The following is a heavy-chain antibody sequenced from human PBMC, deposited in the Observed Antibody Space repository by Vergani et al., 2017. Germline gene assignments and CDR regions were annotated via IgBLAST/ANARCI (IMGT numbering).Heavy chain of an antibody. Sequence: EVQLVESGGGLVQPGGSLRLSCAASGFTFSSYEMNWVRHAPGKGLEWVSSISSSSSYIYYADSVKGRFTISRDNAKNSLYLQMNSLRAEDTAVYYCARDDYRLEGGGYYYYGMDVWGQGTTVTVSS. D-gene: IGHD4-11*01. J-gene: IGHJ6*02. CDR1: GFTFSSYE. CDR3: ARDDYRLEGGGYYYYGMDV. CDR2: ISSSSSYI. V-gene: IGHV3-48*03.